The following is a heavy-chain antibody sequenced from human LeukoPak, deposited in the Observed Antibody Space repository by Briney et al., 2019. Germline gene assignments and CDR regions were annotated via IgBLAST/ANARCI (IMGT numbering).Heavy chain of an antibody. CDR2: IIPILGIA. CDR1: GGTFSSYT. J-gene: IGHJ5*02. Sequence: GASVKVSCKASGGTFSSYTISWVRQAPGQGLEWMGRIIPILGIANYAQKLQGRVTITADKSTSTAYMELSSRRSEDTAAYYCARALRGGDVVVPVPFDPWGQGTLVTVSS. D-gene: IGHD2-2*01. V-gene: IGHV1-69*02. CDR3: ARALRGGDVVVPVPFDP.